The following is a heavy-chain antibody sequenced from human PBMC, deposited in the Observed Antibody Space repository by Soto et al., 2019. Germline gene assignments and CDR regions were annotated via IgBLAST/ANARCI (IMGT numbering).Heavy chain of an antibody. CDR2: TYYRSKWYN. V-gene: IGHV6-1*01. CDR1: GDSVSSQSAA. D-gene: IGHD4-17*01. Sequence: SQTLSLTCAISGDSVSSQSAAWNWIRQSPSRGLEWLGRTYYRSKWYNDYAVSVKSRITINPDTSKNQFSLQLNSVTPEDTAVYYCARDTTTVVIPNFDYWGQGTLVTVSS. J-gene: IGHJ4*02. CDR3: ARDTTTVVIPNFDY.